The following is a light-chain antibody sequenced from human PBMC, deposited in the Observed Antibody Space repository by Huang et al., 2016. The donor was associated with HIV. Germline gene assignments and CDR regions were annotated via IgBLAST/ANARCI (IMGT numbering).Light chain of an antibody. V-gene: IGKV3-20*01. CDR2: GAS. CDR1: QSVTIKY. Sequence: EIVLTQSPGTLSLSPGESATLSCRASQSVTIKYLAWYQQKPGQSPRLLIYGASSRATGIPERFSGSGSGTDFTLTISRLEPEDFAVYYCQQYDESPFNFGPGTKVDIK. J-gene: IGKJ3*01. CDR3: QQYDESPFN.